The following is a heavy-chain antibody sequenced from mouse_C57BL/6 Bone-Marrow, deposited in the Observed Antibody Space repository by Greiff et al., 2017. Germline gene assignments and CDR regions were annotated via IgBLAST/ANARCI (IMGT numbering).Heavy chain of an antibody. V-gene: IGHV5-16*01. CDR2: INYDGSST. D-gene: IGHD1-1*01. CDR1: GFTFSDYY. CDR3: AREGVVANFDY. J-gene: IGHJ2*01. Sequence: EVHLVESEGGLVQPGSSMKLSCTASGFTFSDYYMAWVRQVPEKGLEWVANINYDGSSTYYLDSLKSRFIISRDNAKNIQYLQMSSLKSEDTATYYCAREGVVANFDYWGQGTTLTVSS.